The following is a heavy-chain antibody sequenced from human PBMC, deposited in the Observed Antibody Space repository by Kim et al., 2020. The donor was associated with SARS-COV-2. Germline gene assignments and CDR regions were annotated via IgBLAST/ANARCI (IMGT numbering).Heavy chain of an antibody. J-gene: IGHJ4*01. CDR3: ARGARGPRGVVIRDFD. Sequence: SETLSLTCTVSGDSLSNSAYYWTWIRQLPGKGLEWIGYIDYRGTTYYNPSLRSRVTISPDTSKRQFSLKLNSVTAADTAVFYCARGARGPRGVVIRDFD. CDR2: IDYRGTT. D-gene: IGHD3-10*01. V-gene: IGHV4-31*03. CDR1: GDSLSNSAYY.